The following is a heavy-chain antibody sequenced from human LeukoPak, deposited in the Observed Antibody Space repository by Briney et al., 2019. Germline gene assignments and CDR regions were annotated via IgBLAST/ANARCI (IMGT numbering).Heavy chain of an antibody. Sequence: GGSLRLSCAASGFTFSSYAMSWVRQAPGKGLEWVANIKQDGSEKYYVDSVKGRFTISRDNAKNALYLQMNSLRTEDTALYYCAKDRRSTVTTFFPHWGQGTLVTVSS. V-gene: IGHV3-7*03. CDR2: IKQDGSEK. CDR1: GFTFSSYA. D-gene: IGHD4-17*01. J-gene: IGHJ4*02. CDR3: AKDRRSTVTTFFPH.